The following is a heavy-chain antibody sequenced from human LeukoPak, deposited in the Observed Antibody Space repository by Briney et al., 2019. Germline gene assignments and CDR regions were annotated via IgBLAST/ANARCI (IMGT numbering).Heavy chain of an antibody. Sequence: GGSLRLSCAASGFTFRSYEMNWVRQAPGKGLEWVSYISSSGSTIYYADSVKGRFTISRDNAKNSLYLQMNSLRAEDTAVYYCAREIAVAGTVWFDPWGQGTLVTVSS. CDR3: AREIAVAGTVWFDP. J-gene: IGHJ5*02. CDR1: GFTFRSYE. D-gene: IGHD6-19*01. CDR2: ISSSGSTI. V-gene: IGHV3-48*03.